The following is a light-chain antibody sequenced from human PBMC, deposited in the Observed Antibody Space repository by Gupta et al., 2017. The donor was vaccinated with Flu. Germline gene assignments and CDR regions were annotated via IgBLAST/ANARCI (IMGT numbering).Light chain of an antibody. V-gene: IGLV4-69*01. CDR3: QTWGTSTWV. CDR2: GNSDGSH. Sequence: QPVLTQSPSASASPGASVKVTCTLSSEHSSYAIAWHQQQPGKGPRYLMKGNSDGSHTTGDGIPDRFSGSSSGAARYLTISSLQSEDEADYYCQTWGTSTWVFGGGTKLTVL. J-gene: IGLJ3*02. CDR1: SEHSSYA.